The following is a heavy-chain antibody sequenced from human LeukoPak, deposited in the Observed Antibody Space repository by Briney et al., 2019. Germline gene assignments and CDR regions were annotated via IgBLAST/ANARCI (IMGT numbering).Heavy chain of an antibody. Sequence: VASVKVSCKVSGYTLTEFSMHWVRQAPGKGLEWMGGFDPEDGGTIYAQKFQGRVTMTEDTSTDTAYMELSSLRSDDTAVYYCARTAARRFDYWGQGTPVTVSS. V-gene: IGHV1-24*01. D-gene: IGHD6-6*01. CDR3: ARTAARRFDY. J-gene: IGHJ4*02. CDR1: GYTLTEFS. CDR2: FDPEDGGT.